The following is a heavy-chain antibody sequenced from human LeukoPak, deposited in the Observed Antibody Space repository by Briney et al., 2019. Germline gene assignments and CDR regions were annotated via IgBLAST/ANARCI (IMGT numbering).Heavy chain of an antibody. CDR1: GYTFSNHY. CDR3: ARSAYYESAFDI. D-gene: IGHD3-22*01. Sequence: ASVKVSCKASGYTFSNHYIHWVRQAPGQGLEWMGMINPSGGSTGYAQKFQDRVTMTRDTSTSTIYMELSSLRSEDTAVFYCARSAYYESAFDIWGQGTMVTVSS. CDR2: INPSGGST. V-gene: IGHV1-46*01. J-gene: IGHJ3*02.